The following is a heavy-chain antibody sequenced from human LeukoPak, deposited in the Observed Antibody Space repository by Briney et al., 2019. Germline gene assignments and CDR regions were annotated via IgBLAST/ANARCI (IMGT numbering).Heavy chain of an antibody. V-gene: IGHV4-59*01. J-gene: IGHJ4*02. D-gene: IGHD2-21*02. CDR3: ARALVDCGGDCYGPFDY. Sequence: SETLSLTCTVSGGSISSYYWSWIRQPPGKGLEWIGYIYYSGSTNYNPSLKSRVTISVDTSKNQFSLKLSSVTAADTAVYYCARALVDCGGDCYGPFDYWGQGTLVTVSS. CDR1: GGSISSYY. CDR2: IYYSGST.